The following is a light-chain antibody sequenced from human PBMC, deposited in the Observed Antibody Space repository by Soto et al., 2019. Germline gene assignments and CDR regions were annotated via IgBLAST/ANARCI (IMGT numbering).Light chain of an antibody. CDR1: SSDVGNYNL. V-gene: IGLV2-23*01. J-gene: IGLJ3*02. Sequence: ALTQPASVSGSPGQSITISCTGTSSDVGNYNLVSWYQQHPGEAPKLLIYEGSKRPSGVSNRFSGSKFGNTASLTISGLQAEDEVDYYCCSYAGDSTWVFGGGTKLTVL. CDR2: EGS. CDR3: CSYAGDSTWV.